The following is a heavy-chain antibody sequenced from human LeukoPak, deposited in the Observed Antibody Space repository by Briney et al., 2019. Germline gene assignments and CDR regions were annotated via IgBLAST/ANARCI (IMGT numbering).Heavy chain of an antibody. D-gene: IGHD3-10*01. CDR2: IHTNGRT. CDR3: TRRAPTSYGHYLDS. V-gene: IGHV4-4*09. J-gene: IGHJ4*02. CDR1: GDSICSYY. Sequence: SETLSLTCTVSGDSICSYYWSWIRQTPGKGLEWIGYIHTNGRTNYSPSLKSRVTMSVDSSKNQLSLMLSSVTAADTAVYYCTRRAPTSYGHYLDSWGQGTLVTVSS.